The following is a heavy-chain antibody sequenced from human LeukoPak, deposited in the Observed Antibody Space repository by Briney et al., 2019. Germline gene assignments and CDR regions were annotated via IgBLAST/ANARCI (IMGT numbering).Heavy chain of an antibody. Sequence: GGSLRPSCAASGFTFSSYWMSWVRQAPGKGLEWVANIKPDGTEQYYADSLRGRFTISRDNAKNSLYLQVDSLRGEDTAVYYCATQSYGLFHYWGQGTLVTVSS. CDR2: IKPDGTEQ. CDR3: ATQSYGLFHY. J-gene: IGHJ4*02. D-gene: IGHD4-17*01. V-gene: IGHV3-7*01. CDR1: GFTFSSYW.